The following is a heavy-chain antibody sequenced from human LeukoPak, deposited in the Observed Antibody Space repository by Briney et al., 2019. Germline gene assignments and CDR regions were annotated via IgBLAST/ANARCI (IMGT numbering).Heavy chain of an antibody. CDR1: GGSISSYY. D-gene: IGHD5-24*01. Sequence: SDTLSLTCTVPGGSISSYYLSWIRQPPGKGLERIGYIYYRGSPNYNPSLNGRVTISVDTSKNQFSLKLSSVTAADTAVYYCARDSPLEMATITDAFDIWGQGTMVTVSS. CDR3: ARDSPLEMATITDAFDI. V-gene: IGHV4-59*01. J-gene: IGHJ3*02. CDR2: IYYRGSP.